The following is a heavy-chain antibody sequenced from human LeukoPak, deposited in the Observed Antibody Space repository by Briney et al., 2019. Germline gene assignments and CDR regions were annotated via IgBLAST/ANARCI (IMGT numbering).Heavy chain of an antibody. J-gene: IGHJ4*02. V-gene: IGHV1-18*01. D-gene: IGHD3-16*02. CDR3: ARAGITFGGVIAGGFDY. Sequence: ASVKVSCKASGYTFTSYGISWVRQAPGQGLEWMGWISAYNGNTNYAQKLQGRVTMTTDTSTSTAYMELRSLRSDDTAVYYCARAGITFGGVIAGGFDYWGQGTLVTVSS. CDR2: ISAYNGNT. CDR1: GYTFTSYG.